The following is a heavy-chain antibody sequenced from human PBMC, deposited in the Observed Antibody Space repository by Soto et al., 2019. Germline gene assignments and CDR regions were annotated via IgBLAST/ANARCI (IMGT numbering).Heavy chain of an antibody. Sequence: PSETLSLTCTVSGGSISSYYWSWIRQPAGKGLEWIGRIYASGSTNYNPSLKSRVTMSVDTSKNQFSLKLSSVTAADTAVYYCARSPDVAVFGEPRPFFDYWGQGTLVTVSS. CDR3: ARSPDVAVFGEPRPFFDY. CDR2: IYASGST. J-gene: IGHJ4*02. D-gene: IGHD3-10*02. V-gene: IGHV4-4*07. CDR1: GGSISSYY.